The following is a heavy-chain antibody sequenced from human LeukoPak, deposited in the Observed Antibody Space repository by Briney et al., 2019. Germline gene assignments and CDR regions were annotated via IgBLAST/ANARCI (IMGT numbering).Heavy chain of an antibody. V-gene: IGHV4-4*07. J-gene: IGHJ6*03. Sequence: PSETLSLTCTVSGGSISDYYLAWIRQPAGKALEWIGRINTSGTTRYNPSLKSRVTISVDTSKNQFSLKLSSVTAADTAVYYCARAEAPPYYDFWSGYYTGYYYYYYMDVWGKGTTVTVSS. CDR2: INTSGTT. CDR1: GGSISDYY. CDR3: ARAEAPPYYDFWSGYYTGYYYYYYMDV. D-gene: IGHD3-3*01.